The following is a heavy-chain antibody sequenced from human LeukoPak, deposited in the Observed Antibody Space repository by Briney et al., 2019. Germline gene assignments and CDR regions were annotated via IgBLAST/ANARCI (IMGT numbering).Heavy chain of an antibody. D-gene: IGHD2-21*02. J-gene: IGHJ4*02. V-gene: IGHV3-64D*06. Sequence: GGSLRLSCAASGFTFSSYAMHWVRQAPGRGLEYVSAISKNGGNTYYVDSVKGRFTISRDNSKNTLYLQMNSLRVEDTAVYFCVKDLSDRDVDYWGQGTLVTVSS. CDR2: ISKNGGNT. CDR1: GFTFSSYA. CDR3: VKDLSDRDVDY.